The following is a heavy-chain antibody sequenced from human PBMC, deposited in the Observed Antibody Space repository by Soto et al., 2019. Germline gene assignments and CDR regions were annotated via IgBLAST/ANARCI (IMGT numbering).Heavy chain of an antibody. CDR2: VKSKNDGGTT. CDR3: TTDALLGRDALAFDI. CDR1: GFTFSNAW. Sequence: GWSLRLSCAASGFTFSNAWINWVRQTPGRGLEWVGLVKSKNDGGTTDFAAPVKGRFAISRDDSKNMVYLEMNSLQTEDTAMYYCTTDALLGRDALAFDIWGQGTMGTVSS. J-gene: IGHJ3*02. V-gene: IGHV3-15*07. D-gene: IGHD3-16*01.